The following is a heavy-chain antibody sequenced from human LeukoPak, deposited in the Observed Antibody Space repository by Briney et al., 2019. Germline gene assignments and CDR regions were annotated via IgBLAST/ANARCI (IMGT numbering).Heavy chain of an antibody. CDR2: TYYRSKWYN. Sequence: PSQTLSLTCVASGDSVSSKKGAWNWIRQSPSRGLEWLGRTYYRSKWYNDYAESMEGRMTISQDTSKNQYSLHLNSVTPDDTAVYYCARDFGTTGWHTFDYWGQGTLVTVSS. J-gene: IGHJ4*02. CDR3: ARDFGTTGWHTFDY. CDR1: GDSVSSKKGA. D-gene: IGHD6-19*01. V-gene: IGHV6-1*01.